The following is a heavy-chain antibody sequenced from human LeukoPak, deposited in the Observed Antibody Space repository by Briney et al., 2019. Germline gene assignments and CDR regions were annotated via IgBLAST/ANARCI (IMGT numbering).Heavy chain of an antibody. CDR1: GFTFSSYS. V-gene: IGHV3-21*04. CDR3: AKGGNIVVVTALVY. Sequence: PGGSLRLSCAASGFTFSSYSMNWVRQAPGKGLEWVSSISSTSSYIYYADSVKGRFTISRDNAKNSLYLQMNSLRAEDTAVYYCAKGGNIVVVTALVYWGQGTLATVSS. CDR2: ISSTSSYI. D-gene: IGHD2-21*02. J-gene: IGHJ4*02.